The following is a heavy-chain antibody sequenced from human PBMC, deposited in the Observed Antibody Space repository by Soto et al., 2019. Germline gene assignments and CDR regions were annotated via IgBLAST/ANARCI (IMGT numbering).Heavy chain of an antibody. CDR3: VRGGSNYAS. CDR2: LTPGGETT. CDR1: GFNFRGEA. D-gene: IGHD4-4*01. Sequence: GSLRLSCAASGFNFRGEAMTWVRQAPGKGLEWISALTPGGETTYYINSVKGRFTISRDNAKNSMYLQMDSLRGEDTAVYYCVRGGSNYASWGQGTLVTVSS. V-gene: IGHV3-23*01. J-gene: IGHJ5*02.